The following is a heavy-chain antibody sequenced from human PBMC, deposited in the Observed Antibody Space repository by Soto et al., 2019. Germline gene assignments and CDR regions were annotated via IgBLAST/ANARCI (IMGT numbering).Heavy chain of an antibody. CDR1: GGSFSGYY. Sequence: SETLSLTCAVYGGSFSGYYWSWIRQPPGKGLEWIGEINHSGSTNYNPSLKSRVTISVDTSKNQFSLKLSSVTAADTAVYYCAGCIAAAGTPGPDYWGQGTLVTVSS. CDR3: AGCIAAAGTPGPDY. D-gene: IGHD6-13*01. J-gene: IGHJ4*02. CDR2: INHSGST. V-gene: IGHV4-34*01.